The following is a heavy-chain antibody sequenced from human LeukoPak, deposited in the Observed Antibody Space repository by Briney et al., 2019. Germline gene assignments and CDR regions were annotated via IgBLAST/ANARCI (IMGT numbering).Heavy chain of an antibody. CDR1: GFTFSDYS. CDR3: ARDRGRAMPRTVWFDP. CDR2: ISSSSSYI. Sequence: SGGSLRLSCAASGFTFSDYSMNWVRQAPGKGLEWVSSISSSSSYIYYADSVKGRFTISRDNAKNSLYLQMNSLRAEDTAVYYCARDRGRAMPRTVWFDPWGQGTLVTVSS. D-gene: IGHD2-2*01. J-gene: IGHJ5*02. V-gene: IGHV3-21*01.